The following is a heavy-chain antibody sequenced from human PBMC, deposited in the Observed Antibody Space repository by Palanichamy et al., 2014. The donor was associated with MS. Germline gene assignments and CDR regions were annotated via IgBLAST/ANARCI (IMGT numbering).Heavy chain of an antibody. Sequence: VQLVESGGGVAQPGRSLRLSCAASGSTFSSYGMHWVRQAPGKGLEWVAVIWYDGSNKYYADSVKGRFTISRDNSKNTLYLQMNSLRAEDTAVYYCARDVYDYVWGSYLAGVPSTGTGGMDVWGQGTTVTVSS. D-gene: IGHD3-16*02. CDR1: GSTFSSYG. J-gene: IGHJ6*02. V-gene: IGHV3-33*01. CDR3: ARDVYDYVWGSYLAGVPSTGTGGMDV. CDR2: IWYDGSNK.